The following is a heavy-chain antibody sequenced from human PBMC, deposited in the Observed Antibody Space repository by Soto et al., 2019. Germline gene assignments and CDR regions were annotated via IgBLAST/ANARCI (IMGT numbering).Heavy chain of an antibody. Sequence: GGSLRLSCAASGFTFTTYEMNWVRQAPGKGLEWVSYISSAGTTINYADSVKGRFTISRDNAKSSLYLQLNSLRAEDTAVYYCARDRSGGYSYYGMDVWGQGTTVTV. CDR3: ARDRSGGYSYYGMDV. J-gene: IGHJ6*02. V-gene: IGHV3-48*03. CDR2: ISSAGTTI. CDR1: GFTFTTYE. D-gene: IGHD1-26*01.